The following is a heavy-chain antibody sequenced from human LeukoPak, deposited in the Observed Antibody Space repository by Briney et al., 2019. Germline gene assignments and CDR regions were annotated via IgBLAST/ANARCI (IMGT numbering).Heavy chain of an antibody. V-gene: IGHV4-34*01. CDR2: INHSGST. CDR3: ARHWNYYGFNWFDP. Sequence: PSETLSLTCAVYGGSFSGYYWSWIRQPPGKGLEWIGEINHSGSTNYNPSLKSRVTISVDTSKNQFSLKLSSVTAADTAVYYCARHWNYYGFNWFDPWGRGTLVTVSS. J-gene: IGHJ5*02. CDR1: GGSFSGYY. D-gene: IGHD3-10*01.